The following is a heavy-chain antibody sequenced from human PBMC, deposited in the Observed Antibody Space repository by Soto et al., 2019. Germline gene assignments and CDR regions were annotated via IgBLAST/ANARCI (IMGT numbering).Heavy chain of an antibody. J-gene: IGHJ4*02. V-gene: IGHV1-8*01. Sequence: GSVKVYSKASGYPFTSYDINLVRQATGQGLEWMGWMNPNSGNTGYAQKFQGRVTMTRNTSISTAYMELSSLRSEDTAVYYCARGGGYFDWPWGQGTLVTVSS. D-gene: IGHD3-9*01. CDR2: MNPNSGNT. CDR1: GYPFTSYD. CDR3: ARGGGYFDWP.